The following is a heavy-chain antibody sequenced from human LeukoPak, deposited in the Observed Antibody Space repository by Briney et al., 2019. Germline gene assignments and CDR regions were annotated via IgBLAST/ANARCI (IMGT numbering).Heavy chain of an antibody. D-gene: IGHD3-22*01. J-gene: IGHJ4*02. CDR1: GFTFDDYA. V-gene: IGHV3-9*03. CDR2: ISWNSGSI. CDR3: ARGDSSASLDY. Sequence: GGSLRLSCAASGFTFDDYAMHWVRQAPGKGLEWVSGISWNSGSIGYADSVKGRFTISRDNAKNSLYLQMNSLRAEDMALYYCARGDSSASLDYWGQGTLVTVSS.